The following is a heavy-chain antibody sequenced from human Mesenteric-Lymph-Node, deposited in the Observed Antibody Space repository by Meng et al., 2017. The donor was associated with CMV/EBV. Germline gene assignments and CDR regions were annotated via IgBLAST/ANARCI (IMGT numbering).Heavy chain of an antibody. J-gene: IGHJ5*02. CDR1: GFTFSSYS. CDR3: ERDRVRWGLNWFDP. D-gene: IGHD5-24*01. CDR2: ISSSSSYI. Sequence: GESLKISCAASGFTFSSYSMNWVRQAPGKGLEWVSAISSSSSYIYYADSVKGRFTISRDNAKDSLYLQMNSLRAENTAVYYCERDRVRWGLNWFDPWGQGTLVTVSS. V-gene: IGHV3-21*01.